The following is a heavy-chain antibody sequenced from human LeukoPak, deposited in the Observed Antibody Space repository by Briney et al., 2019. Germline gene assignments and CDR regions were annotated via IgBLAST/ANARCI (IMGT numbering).Heavy chain of an antibody. J-gene: IGHJ3*02. D-gene: IGHD1-1*01. CDR3: ARDEAATGSNAFDM. Sequence: ASVKVSCKASGYTFIDYYIHWVRQAPGQGLEWMGWMYPNGGGTNYAQSFQGRVTMTMDTSITTAYMEPSRLRSDDTAVYYCARDEAATGSNAFDMWGQGTMVTVSS. CDR1: GYTFIDYY. V-gene: IGHV1-2*02. CDR2: MYPNGGGT.